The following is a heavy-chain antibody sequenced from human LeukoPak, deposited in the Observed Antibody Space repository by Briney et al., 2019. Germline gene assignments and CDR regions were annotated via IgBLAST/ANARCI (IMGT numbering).Heavy chain of an antibody. CDR1: GYTFTGYY. Sequence: ASVKVSCKASGYTFTGYYMHWVRQAPGQGLEWMGWINPNSGGTNYAQKFQGRVTMTRDTSISTAYMELSRLRSDDTAVYYRARAKVEGSSYWFDPWGQGILVTVSS. J-gene: IGHJ5*02. D-gene: IGHD1-26*01. CDR2: INPNSGGT. CDR3: ARAKVEGSSYWFDP. V-gene: IGHV1-2*02.